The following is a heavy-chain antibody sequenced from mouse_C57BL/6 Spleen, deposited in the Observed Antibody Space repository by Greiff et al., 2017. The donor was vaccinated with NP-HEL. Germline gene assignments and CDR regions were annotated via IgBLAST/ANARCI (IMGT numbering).Heavy chain of an antibody. J-gene: IGHJ3*01. CDR2: IYPNSGST. D-gene: IGHD2-3*01. V-gene: IGHV1-64*01. CDR1: GYTFTSYW. CDR3: AREADGYLAWFAY. Sequence: QVQLQQPGAELVKPGASVKLSCKASGYTFTSYWMHWVKQRPGQGLEWIGMIYPNSGSTNYNEKFKSKATLTVGKSSSTAYMQLISLRSEDSAVYYCAREADGYLAWFAYWGQGTLVTVSA.